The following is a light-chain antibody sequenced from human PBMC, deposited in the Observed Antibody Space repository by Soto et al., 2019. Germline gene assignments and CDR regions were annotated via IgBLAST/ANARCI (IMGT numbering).Light chain of an antibody. Sequence: DIQMTQPPSTLSASVGDRVTITCRASQSISIWLAWYQQKPGKAPKLLIYKASSLESGVPSRFSGSGSGTEFTLTISSLQPEDFATYYCQQYNSYPWTFGQGTKVDI. CDR2: KAS. V-gene: IGKV1-5*03. CDR1: QSISIW. CDR3: QQYNSYPWT. J-gene: IGKJ1*01.